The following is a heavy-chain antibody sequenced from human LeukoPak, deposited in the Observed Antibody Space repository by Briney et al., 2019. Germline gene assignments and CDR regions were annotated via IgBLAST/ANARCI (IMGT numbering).Heavy chain of an antibody. D-gene: IGHD6-6*01. CDR1: GGSISSGGYY. Sequence: SETLSLTCTVSGGSISSGGYYWSWIRQHPGKGLEWIGYIDYSGSTYYNPSLKSRVTISGDTSKNRFSLRLSSVTAADTAIYYCARFSPSSSSTALDYWGQGTLVTVSS. CDR3: ARFSPSSSSTALDY. J-gene: IGHJ4*02. CDR2: IDYSGST. V-gene: IGHV4-31*03.